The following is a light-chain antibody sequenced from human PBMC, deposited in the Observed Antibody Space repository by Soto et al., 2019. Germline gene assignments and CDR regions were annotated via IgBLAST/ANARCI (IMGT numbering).Light chain of an antibody. Sequence: QSAVTQPPSVSGAPGQRVTISCTGSSSNIGAGYDVHWYQQLPGTAPKLLIYGDSNRPSGVPDRFSGSKSGTSTSLAITGLQAEDEADYYCQSYDNSLSGSLFGTGTKVTVL. J-gene: IGLJ1*01. CDR2: GDS. V-gene: IGLV1-40*02. CDR3: QSYDNSLSGSL. CDR1: SSNIGAGYD.